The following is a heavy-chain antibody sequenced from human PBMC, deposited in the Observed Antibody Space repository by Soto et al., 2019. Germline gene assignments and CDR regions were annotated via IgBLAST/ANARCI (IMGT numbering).Heavy chain of an antibody. J-gene: IGHJ6*02. CDR2: INPSGGST. D-gene: IGHD3-10*01. CDR1: GYTFTSYY. V-gene: IGHV1-46*01. CDR3: AREVLWFGAPRYYYYGMDV. Sequence: AASVKVSCKASGYTFTSYYMHWVRQAPGQGLEWMGIINPSGGSTSYAQKFQGRVTMTRDTSTSTVYMELSSLRSEDTAVYYCAREVLWFGAPRYYYYGMDVWGQGTTVTVSS.